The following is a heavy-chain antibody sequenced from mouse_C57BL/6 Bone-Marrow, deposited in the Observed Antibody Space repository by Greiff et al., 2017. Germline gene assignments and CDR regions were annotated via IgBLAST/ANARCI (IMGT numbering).Heavy chain of an antibody. CDR3: ARDGSSYVEYFAY. V-gene: IGHV1-54*01. D-gene: IGHD1-1*01. J-gene: IGHJ3*01. CDR2: INPGGGGT. Sequence: QVQLKQSGAELVRPGASVKVSCKASGYAFTNYWIEWVKQRPGQGLEWIGVINPGGGGTNYNQKFKGKATLTVDKSSSTAYMQLSSLTSEDSAVYYCARDGSSYVEYFAYWGQGTLVTVSA. CDR1: GYAFTNYW.